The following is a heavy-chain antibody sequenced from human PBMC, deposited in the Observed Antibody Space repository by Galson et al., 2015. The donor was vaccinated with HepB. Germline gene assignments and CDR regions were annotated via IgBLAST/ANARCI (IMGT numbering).Heavy chain of an antibody. CDR3: ARVPPGMVAKTYYYGLDV. D-gene: IGHD2-8*01. V-gene: IGHV4-59*01. J-gene: IGHJ6*02. CDR2: IYFSGST. CDR1: GASMNNNY. Sequence: LSLTCTVSGASMNNNYWSWIRQPPGKGLEWIGYIYFSGSTNYNPSLESRVTMSLDTSRNQFSLKLRSVTAADTAVYYCARVPPGMVAKTYYYGLDVWGQGTAVTVSS.